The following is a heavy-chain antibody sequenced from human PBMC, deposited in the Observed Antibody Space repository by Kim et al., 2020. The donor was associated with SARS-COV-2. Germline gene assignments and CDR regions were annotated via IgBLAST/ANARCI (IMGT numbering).Heavy chain of an antibody. CDR3: MKGGWGWIWDH. Sequence: GGSLRLSCTTSGFTFTGHAMSWVRQAPGKGLEWVSSIDGSDGTTYYVDSVRGRFTISRDDSKNTLYLQMIALRGDDTAVYYCMKGGWGWIWDHWGQGTL. D-gene: IGHD2-21*01. J-gene: IGHJ4*02. V-gene: IGHV3-23*01. CDR2: IDGSDGTT. CDR1: GFTFTGHA.